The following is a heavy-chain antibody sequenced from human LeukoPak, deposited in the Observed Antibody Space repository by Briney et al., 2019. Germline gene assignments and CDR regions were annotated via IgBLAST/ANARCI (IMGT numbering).Heavy chain of an antibody. V-gene: IGHV3-21*01. CDR2: ISSSSSYI. J-gene: IGHJ4*02. D-gene: IGHD3-10*01. Sequence: PGGSLRLSCVASGFTFGTYHINWVRQAPGKGLEWVSSISSSSSYIYYADSVKGRSTISRDNAKNSLYLQMNSLRAEDTAVYYCAGDGYGSGSADYWGQGTLVTVSS. CDR1: GFTFGTYH. CDR3: AGDGYGSGSADY.